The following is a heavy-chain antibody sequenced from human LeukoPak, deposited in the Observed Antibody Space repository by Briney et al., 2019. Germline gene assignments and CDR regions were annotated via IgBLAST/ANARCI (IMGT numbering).Heavy chain of an antibody. J-gene: IGHJ5*02. Sequence: SETLSLTCTVSGGSISSSSYYWGWNRQPPGKGLEWIGSIYYSGSTYYNPSLKSRVTISVDRSKNQFSLKLSSVTAADTAVYYCARRIVVVVAATTYNWFDPWGQGTLVTVSS. CDR2: IYYSGST. CDR1: GGSISSSSYY. D-gene: IGHD2-15*01. V-gene: IGHV4-39*07. CDR3: ARRIVVVVAATTYNWFDP.